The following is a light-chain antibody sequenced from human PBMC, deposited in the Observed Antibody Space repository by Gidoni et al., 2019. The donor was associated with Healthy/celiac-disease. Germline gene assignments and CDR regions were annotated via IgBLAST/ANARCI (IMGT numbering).Light chain of an antibody. Sequence: DIQLTKSPSFLSASVGDRVTNTCRASQGINSYLAWYQQKPGKAPKLLIYAASTLQSGVPSRFSGSGSGTEFTLTISSLQPDDFATYYCQQLNSYPLTFGGGTKVEIK. V-gene: IGKV1-9*01. J-gene: IGKJ4*01. CDR2: AAS. CDR1: QGINSY. CDR3: QQLNSYPLT.